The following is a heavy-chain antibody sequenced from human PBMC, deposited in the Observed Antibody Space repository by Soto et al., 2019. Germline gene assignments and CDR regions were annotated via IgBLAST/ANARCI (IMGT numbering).Heavy chain of an antibody. CDR1: GGSISSYY. CDR3: ARDRALNYYGSGSYNYMDV. CDR2: IYYSGST. D-gene: IGHD3-10*01. Sequence: SETLSLTCTVSGGSISSYYWSWIRQPPGKGLEWIGYIYYSGSTNYNPSLKSRVTISVDTSKNQFSLKLSSVTAADTAVYYCARDRALNYYGSGSYNYMDVWGKGTTVTVSS. V-gene: IGHV4-59*01. J-gene: IGHJ6*03.